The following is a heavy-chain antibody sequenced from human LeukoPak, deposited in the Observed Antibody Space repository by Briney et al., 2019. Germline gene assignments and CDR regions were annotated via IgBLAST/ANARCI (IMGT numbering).Heavy chain of an antibody. Sequence: GGSLRLSCAASGFTVSNYYMSWVRQAPGKGLEWVSVMYSGSRTDYAESVKGRFTISRDNAKNSLYLQMNSLRAEDTAVYYCARVPQKYDSSGYYYHWGQGTLVTVSS. V-gene: IGHV3-53*01. CDR3: ARVPQKYDSSGYYYH. D-gene: IGHD3-22*01. CDR2: MYSGSRT. J-gene: IGHJ4*02. CDR1: GFTVSNYY.